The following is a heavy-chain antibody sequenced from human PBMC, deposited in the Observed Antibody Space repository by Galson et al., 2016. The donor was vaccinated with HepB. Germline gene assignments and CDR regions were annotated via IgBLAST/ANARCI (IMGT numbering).Heavy chain of an antibody. CDR3: ARDGRQDRGSIFDY. J-gene: IGHJ4*02. CDR2: LYRDGFT. Sequence: SLRLSCAASRFVVSSTYMAWVRQAPGRGLECVSLLYRDGFTYYADSVKGRFTISRDNSKNTFYLQMNSLRADDTAVYYCARDGRQDRGSIFDYWGQGTLVTVSS. CDR1: RFVVSSTY. D-gene: IGHD6-6*01. V-gene: IGHV3-66*01.